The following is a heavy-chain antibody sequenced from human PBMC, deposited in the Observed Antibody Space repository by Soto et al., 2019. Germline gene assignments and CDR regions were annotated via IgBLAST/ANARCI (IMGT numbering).Heavy chain of an antibody. CDR3: ARDLGYYDSSGYFDY. CDR1: GSTFSDHY. V-gene: IGHV3-11*01. Sequence: GGSLRLSCAASGSTFSDHYMSWIRQAPGKGLEWVSYISSSGDIIYYADSVKGRFTISRDNAKNSLYLQMNSLRAEDTAVYYCARDLGYYDSSGYFDYWGQGTLVTVSS. CDR2: ISSSGDII. D-gene: IGHD3-22*01. J-gene: IGHJ4*02.